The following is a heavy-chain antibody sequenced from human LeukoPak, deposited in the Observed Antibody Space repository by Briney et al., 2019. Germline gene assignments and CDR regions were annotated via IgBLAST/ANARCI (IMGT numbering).Heavy chain of an antibody. J-gene: IGHJ6*02. CDR1: GYTFTSYD. CDR3: ARGLSGYSYGYLYYYYGMDV. Sequence: ASVKVSCKASGYTFTSYDINWVRQATGQGLEWMGWMNPNSGNTGYARKFQGRVTMTRNTSISTAYMELSSLRSEDTAVYYCARGLSGYSYGYLYYYYGMDVWGQGTTVTVSS. D-gene: IGHD5-18*01. V-gene: IGHV1-8*01. CDR2: MNPNSGNT.